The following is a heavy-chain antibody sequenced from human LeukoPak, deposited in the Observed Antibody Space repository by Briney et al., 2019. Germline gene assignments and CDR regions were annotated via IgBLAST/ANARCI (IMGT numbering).Heavy chain of an antibody. CDR2: IYPGDSDT. V-gene: IGHV5-51*01. Sequence: GESLKISCKGSGYSSTSYWIGWVRQMPGKGLAWMGIIYPGDSDTRYSPSFQGQVTISADKSISTTYLQWSSLKASDTAMYYCARVRWLQRIPNWFDPWGQGTLVTVSS. D-gene: IGHD5-24*01. CDR1: GYSSTSYW. CDR3: ARVRWLQRIPNWFDP. J-gene: IGHJ5*02.